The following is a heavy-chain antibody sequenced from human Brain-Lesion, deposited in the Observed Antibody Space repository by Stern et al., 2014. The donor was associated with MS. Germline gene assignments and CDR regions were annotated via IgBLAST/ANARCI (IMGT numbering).Heavy chain of an antibody. CDR1: GGSVSSTSDA. CDR2: IYYSGNT. V-gene: IGHV4-39*01. D-gene: IGHD2-15*01. CDR3: AGEEDIRYCSGGSCTGNWFDP. Sequence: QVQLQESGPGLVKPSETLSLTCTVAGGSVSSTSDAWAWIRQPPGKGLEWIGTIYYSGNTYYSPSLQSRLTISLDTSQNQFSLQLRSVTAADTAVYYCAGEEDIRYCSGGSCTGNWFDPWGQGTLVTVSS. J-gene: IGHJ5*02.